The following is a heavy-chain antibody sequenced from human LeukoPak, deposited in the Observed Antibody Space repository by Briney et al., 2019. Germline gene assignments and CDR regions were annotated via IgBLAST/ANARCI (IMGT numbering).Heavy chain of an antibody. CDR3: AKGFPLSPGY. D-gene: IGHD3-16*02. V-gene: IGHV3-30*02. Sequence: GGSLRLSCAASGFTFSSYSMHWVRQAPGKGLEWVAFIRYDGSNKYYADSVKGRFTISRDNSKNTLYLQMNSLRAEDTAVYYCAKGFPLSPGYWGQGTLVTVSS. CDR2: IRYDGSNK. J-gene: IGHJ4*02. CDR1: GFTFSSYS.